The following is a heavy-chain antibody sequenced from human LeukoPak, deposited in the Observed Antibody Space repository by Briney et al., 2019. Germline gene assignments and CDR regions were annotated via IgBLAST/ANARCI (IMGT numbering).Heavy chain of an antibody. Sequence: GGSLRLSCAVSGFTVSGNYMSWVRQAPGKGLEWVSLIYSGGTTYYADSVKGRFTISRDNSKNTLYLQMNSLRAEDTAVYYCAREPWSIAYCSSTNCGLNSWGQGTLVTVSS. D-gene: IGHD2-2*01. CDR1: GFTVSGNY. CDR2: IYSGGTT. J-gene: IGHJ4*02. CDR3: AREPWSIAYCSSTNCGLNS. V-gene: IGHV3-53*01.